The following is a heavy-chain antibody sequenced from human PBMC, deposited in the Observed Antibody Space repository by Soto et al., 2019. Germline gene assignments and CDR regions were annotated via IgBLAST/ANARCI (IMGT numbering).Heavy chain of an antibody. D-gene: IGHD2-2*02. CDR1: GGSFSGYY. Sequence: PSETLSLTCAVYGGSFSGYYWSWIRQPPGKGLDWIGEINHSGSTNYNPSLKSRVTISVDTSKNQFSLKLSSVTAADTAVYYCARVYRGCSSTSCYSGDWFDPWGQGTLVTVSS. J-gene: IGHJ5*02. CDR2: INHSGST. CDR3: ARVYRGCSSTSCYSGDWFDP. V-gene: IGHV4-34*01.